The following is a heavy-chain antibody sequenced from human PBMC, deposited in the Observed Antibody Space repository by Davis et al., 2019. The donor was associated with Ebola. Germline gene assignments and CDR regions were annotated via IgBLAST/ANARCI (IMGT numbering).Heavy chain of an antibody. Sequence: GESLKISCAASGFTFSSYWMSWVRQAPGKGLEWVANIKQDGSEKYYVDSVKGRFTISRDNAKNSLYLQMNSLRAEDTAVYYCARDGTIFADWGQGTLVTVSS. CDR3: ARDGTIFAD. V-gene: IGHV3-7*03. CDR2: IKQDGSEK. D-gene: IGHD3-3*01. CDR1: GFTFSSYW. J-gene: IGHJ1*01.